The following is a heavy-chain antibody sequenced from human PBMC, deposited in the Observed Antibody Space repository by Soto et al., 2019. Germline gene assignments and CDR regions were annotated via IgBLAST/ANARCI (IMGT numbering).Heavy chain of an antibody. J-gene: IGHJ4*01. CDR1: GGTFSSYA. Sequence: QVQLVQSGAEVKKPGSSVKVSCKASGGTFSSYAISWVRQAPGQGLEWMGGMIPIFGTANYAQKFQGRVTITADEPTSTANMGLMSLRSEDTAVYYCAREKWEGIAVAGTLDYWGQGTLVTGSS. D-gene: IGHD6-19*01. V-gene: IGHV1-69*12. CDR2: MIPIFGTA. CDR3: AREKWEGIAVAGTLDY.